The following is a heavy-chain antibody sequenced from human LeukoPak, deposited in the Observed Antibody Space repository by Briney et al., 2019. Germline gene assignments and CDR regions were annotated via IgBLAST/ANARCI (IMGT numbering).Heavy chain of an antibody. Sequence: GESLKISCKGSGYSFTNYWIGWVRQMPGKGLEWMGIINPGDSDTRYSPSFQGQVTISADKSISPAYPQWSRLNPADTAIFSCARGCGDYWGQGTLVTVSS. CDR1: GYSFTNYW. V-gene: IGHV5-51*01. J-gene: IGHJ4*02. D-gene: IGHD2-15*01. CDR3: ARGCGDY. CDR2: INPGDSDT.